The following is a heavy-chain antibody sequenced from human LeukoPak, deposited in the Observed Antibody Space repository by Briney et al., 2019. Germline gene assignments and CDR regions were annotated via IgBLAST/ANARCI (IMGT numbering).Heavy chain of an antibody. D-gene: IGHD2-2*01. CDR3: ARYAQDIVVVPADIGYYYYGMDV. V-gene: IGHV1-46*01. CDR2: INPSGGST. J-gene: IGHJ6*02. Sequence: ASEKVSCKASGYTFTSYFMHWVRQAPGQGLEWMGIINPSGGSTSDAQKFQGRVTMTRDTSTSTVYMELSGLRSEDTAVYYWARYAQDIVVVPADIGYYYYGMDVWGQGTTVTVSS. CDR1: GYTFTSYF.